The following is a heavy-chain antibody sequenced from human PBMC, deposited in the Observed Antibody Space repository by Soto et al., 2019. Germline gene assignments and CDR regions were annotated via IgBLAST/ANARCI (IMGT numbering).Heavy chain of an antibody. J-gene: IGHJ4*02. D-gene: IGHD3-22*01. Sequence: GGSLRLSCAASGFTFSSYAMSWVRQAPGKGLEWVSAISGSGGSTCYADSVKGRFTISRDNSKNTLYLQMNSLRAEDTAVYYCADSSGYYWSDYWGQGTLVTVSS. V-gene: IGHV3-23*01. CDR2: ISGSGGST. CDR1: GFTFSSYA. CDR3: ADSSGYYWSDY.